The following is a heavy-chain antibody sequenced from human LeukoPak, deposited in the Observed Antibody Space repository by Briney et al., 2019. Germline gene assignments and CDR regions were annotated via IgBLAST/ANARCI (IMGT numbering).Heavy chain of an antibody. CDR2: IYHSGST. V-gene: IGHV4-38-2*02. CDR1: GYSISSGYY. CDR3: ARLGDIVVVPAANSFDY. Sequence: SETLSLTCTVSGYSISSGYYWGWIRQPPGKGLEWIGSIYHSGSTYYNPSLKSRVTISVDTSKNQFSLKLSSVTAADTAVYYCARLGDIVVVPAANSFDYWGQGTLVTVSS. D-gene: IGHD2-2*01. J-gene: IGHJ4*02.